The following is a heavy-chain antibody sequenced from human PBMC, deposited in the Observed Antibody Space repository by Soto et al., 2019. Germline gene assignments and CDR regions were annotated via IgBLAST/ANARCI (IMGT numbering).Heavy chain of an antibody. J-gene: IGHJ4*02. V-gene: IGHV3-23*01. CDR2: IRDSGDRA. Sequence: EVQLLESGGGFVQPGGSLRLSCAASGFTFSSYAMSWVRQAPGKGLEWVSSIRDSGDRAYYADSVKGRFTISRDNSRNTVSLQMNRLRAEDTAVYYCANRGKYYFDHWGQGTLVTVSS. CDR1: GFTFSSYA. CDR3: ANRGKYYFDH.